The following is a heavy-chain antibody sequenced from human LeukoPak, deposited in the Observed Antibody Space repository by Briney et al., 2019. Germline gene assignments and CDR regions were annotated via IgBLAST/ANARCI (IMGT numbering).Heavy chain of an antibody. CDR1: GVFLGKVY. Sequence: SETPSLTCPLSGVFLGKVYWSWVRQPPGNVLEWVGYVYFTVSTNFNPSLKSRVTLSLDTSKSQLSLKLSSVTAANTAVYYCARWRSSAHYWDSWGQGTLVTVSS. V-gene: IGHV4-59*01. D-gene: IGHD3-22*01. CDR2: VYFTVST. CDR3: ARWRSSAHYWDS. J-gene: IGHJ4*02.